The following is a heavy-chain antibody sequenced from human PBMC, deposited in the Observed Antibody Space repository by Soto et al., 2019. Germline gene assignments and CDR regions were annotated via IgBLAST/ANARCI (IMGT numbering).Heavy chain of an antibody. CDR2: LHSGGDT. CDR1: GIPVSSNY. Sequence: EVQLVESGGGLVQPGGSLRLSCAASGIPVSSNYMTWVRQAPGKGLEWVSVLHSGGDTYYANSVKGRFTISRQDSTNTLFLQMNSLTAEDTAVYYCARDGPYYYSSRMDVWGHGTTVTVSS. CDR3: ARDGPYYYSSRMDV. J-gene: IGHJ6*02. V-gene: IGHV3-53*04. D-gene: IGHD3-10*01.